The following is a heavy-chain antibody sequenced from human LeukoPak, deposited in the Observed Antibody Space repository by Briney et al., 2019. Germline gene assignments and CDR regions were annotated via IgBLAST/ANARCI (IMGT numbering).Heavy chain of an antibody. Sequence: PGGSLRLSCTGSNFSFGYYGMNWVRQTPGKGLEWLSYITATSGSVYYADSVKGRFTISRDNSKNSLYLQMNSLRAEDTAVYYCASSIHHWLLYAFDLWGQGTMVTVSS. J-gene: IGHJ3*01. D-gene: IGHD3-9*01. CDR3: ASSIHHWLLYAFDL. CDR2: ITATSGSV. CDR1: NFSFGYYG. V-gene: IGHV3-48*04.